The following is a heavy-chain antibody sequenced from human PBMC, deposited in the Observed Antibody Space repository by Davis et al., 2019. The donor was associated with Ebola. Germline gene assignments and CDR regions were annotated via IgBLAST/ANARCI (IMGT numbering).Heavy chain of an antibody. V-gene: IGHV3-30*04. Sequence: GESLKISCAASGFTFGSYAMHWVRQAPGKGLEWVSLILYDGSHKYYADSVKGRFTISRDNSKSRVYLQMDSLTTEDTAVYYCARGNDQRVNFWGQGTLVTVSS. J-gene: IGHJ4*02. CDR2: ILYDGSHK. CDR1: GFTFGSYA. D-gene: IGHD4-23*01. CDR3: ARGNDQRVNF.